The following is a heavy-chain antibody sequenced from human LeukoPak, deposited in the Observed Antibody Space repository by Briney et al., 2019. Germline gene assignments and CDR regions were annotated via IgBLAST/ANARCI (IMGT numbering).Heavy chain of an antibody. D-gene: IGHD3-3*01. CDR2: MNPNSGNT. V-gene: IGHV1-8*03. J-gene: IGHJ4*02. CDR1: GYTFTSYG. CDR3: ARGITVFGVVKVVDY. Sequence: ASVKVSCKASGYTFTSYGINWVRQATGQGLEWMGWMNPNSGNTGYAQKFQGRVTITRNTSISTAYMELSSLRSEDTAVYYCARGITVFGVVKVVDYWGQGTLVTVSS.